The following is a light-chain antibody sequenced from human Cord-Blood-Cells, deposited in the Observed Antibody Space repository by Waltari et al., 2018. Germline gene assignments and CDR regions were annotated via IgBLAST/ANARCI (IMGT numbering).Light chain of an antibody. CDR2: QDS. J-gene: IGLJ2*01. CDR1: KLGDKY. V-gene: IGLV3-1*01. Sequence: SYGLTQPPSVSVSPGQTASITCSGDKLGDKYACWYQQKPGQSPVLVIYQDSKRPSGIAERFSGSNSGNTATLTISGTQAMDEADYYGQAWDSSTAVVFGGGTKLTVL. CDR3: QAWDSSTAVV.